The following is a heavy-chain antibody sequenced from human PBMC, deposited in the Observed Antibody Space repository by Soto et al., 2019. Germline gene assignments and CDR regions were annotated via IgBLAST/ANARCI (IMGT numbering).Heavy chain of an antibody. CDR1: GFTFSSYS. Sequence: PGGSLRLSCAASGFTFSSYSMNWVRQAPGKGLEWVSSISSSSSYIYYADSVKGRFTISRDNAKNSLYLQMNSLRAEDMAVYYCAGLTQWLHYYYYYMDVWGKGTTVTVSS. J-gene: IGHJ6*03. CDR3: AGLTQWLHYYYYYMDV. CDR2: ISSSSSYI. V-gene: IGHV3-21*01. D-gene: IGHD6-19*01.